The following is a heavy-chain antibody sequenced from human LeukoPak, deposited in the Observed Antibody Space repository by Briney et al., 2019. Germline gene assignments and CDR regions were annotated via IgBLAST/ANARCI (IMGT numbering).Heavy chain of an antibody. CDR2: IIPIFGTA. CDR1: GGTFSSYA. V-gene: IGHV1-69*01. J-gene: IGHJ3*02. D-gene: IGHD1-26*01. Sequence: SVKVSCKASGGTFSSYAISWVRQAPGQGLEWMGGIIPIFGTANYAQKFQGRVTITADESTSTAYMELRSLRSDDTAVYYCARDLDGRHSDHDPFDIWGQGTMVTVSS. CDR3: ARDLDGRHSDHDPFDI.